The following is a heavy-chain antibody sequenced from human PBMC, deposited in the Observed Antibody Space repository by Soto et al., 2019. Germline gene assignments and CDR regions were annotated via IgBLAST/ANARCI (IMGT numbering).Heavy chain of an antibody. D-gene: IGHD3-10*01. CDR2: IYYSGST. J-gene: IGHJ4*02. CDR1: GGSISSYY. V-gene: IGHV4-59*01. CDR3: ARDSGGSGSLLAY. Sequence: PSETLSLTCTVSGGSISSYYWSWIRQPPGKGLEWIGYIYYSGSTNYNPSLKSRVTISVDTSKNQFSLKLSSVTAADTAVYYCARDSGGSGSLLAYWGQGTLVTVSS.